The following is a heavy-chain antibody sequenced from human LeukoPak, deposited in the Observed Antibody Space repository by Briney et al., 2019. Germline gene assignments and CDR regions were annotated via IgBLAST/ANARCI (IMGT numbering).Heavy chain of an antibody. V-gene: IGHV3-23*01. Sequence: GGSLRLSCAASGFTFSSYAMSWVRQAPGKGLEWVSAISGSGGSTYYADSVKGRFTISRDNAKNTLYLQMNSLRAEDTAVYYCAKDPHPPFMVRPSWGQGTLVTVSS. J-gene: IGHJ5*02. CDR3: AKDPHPPFMVRPS. CDR2: ISGSGGST. CDR1: GFTFSSYA. D-gene: IGHD3-10*01.